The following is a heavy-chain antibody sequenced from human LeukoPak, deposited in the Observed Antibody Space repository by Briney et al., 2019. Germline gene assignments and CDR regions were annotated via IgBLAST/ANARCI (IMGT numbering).Heavy chain of an antibody. V-gene: IGHV3-30*12. J-gene: IGHJ6*02. CDR3: AKEIGQKYYYYAMDV. Sequence: GGSLRLSCAASGFTFSNYGMHWVRRAPGKGLEWVGYIPKDGSNKFYADSVKGRFTISRDNSKNMLSLQMDSLRAEDTAVYYCAKEIGQKYYYYAMDVWGQGTTVTVSS. CDR1: GFTFSNYG. CDR2: IPKDGSNK.